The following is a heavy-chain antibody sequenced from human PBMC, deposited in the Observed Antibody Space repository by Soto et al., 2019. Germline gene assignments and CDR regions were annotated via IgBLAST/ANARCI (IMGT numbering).Heavy chain of an antibody. D-gene: IGHD2-2*02. CDR2: ISYDGSNK. CDR1: GFTFSSYG. J-gene: IGHJ4*02. Sequence: GGSLRLSCAASGFTFSSYGMHWVRQAPGKGLEWVAVISYDGSNKYYADSVKGRFTISRDNSKNTLYLQMNSLRAEDTAVYYCAKLPGPVPAAIDYWGQGTLVTVSS. CDR3: AKLPGPVPAAIDY. V-gene: IGHV3-30*18.